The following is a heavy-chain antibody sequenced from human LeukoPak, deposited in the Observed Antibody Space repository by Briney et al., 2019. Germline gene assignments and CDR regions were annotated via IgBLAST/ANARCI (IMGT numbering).Heavy chain of an antibody. D-gene: IGHD3-16*02. CDR2: IYPGDSDT. J-gene: IGHJ5*02. Sequence: GESLKISCKGSGYSFTSYWIGWVRRMPGKGLEWMGIIYPGDSDTRYSPSFQGQVTISADKSIRTAYLQWSSLKASDTAMYYCARALGELSPTYNWFDPWGQGTLVTVSS. CDR1: GYSFTSYW. V-gene: IGHV5-51*01. CDR3: ARALGELSPTYNWFDP.